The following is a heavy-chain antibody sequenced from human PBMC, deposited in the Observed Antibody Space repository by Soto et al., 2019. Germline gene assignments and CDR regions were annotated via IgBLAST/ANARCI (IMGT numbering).Heavy chain of an antibody. CDR1: EFNVANGH. CDR3: AGDWNGDKYFDY. D-gene: IGHD4-17*01. CDR2: IFGDGNT. V-gene: IGHV3-53*01. J-gene: IGHJ4*02. Sequence: GGSLRLSCVASEFNVANGHMNWVRQAPGRGLEWVSVIFGDGNTRSGDSVKGRFTISRDTSKNTVYLQMNSLRAEDTAVYYCAGDWNGDKYFDYWGQGTLVTVSS.